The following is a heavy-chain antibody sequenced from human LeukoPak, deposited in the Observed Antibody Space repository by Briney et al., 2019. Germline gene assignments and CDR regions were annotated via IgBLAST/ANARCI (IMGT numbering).Heavy chain of an antibody. CDR1: GFTFDDYA. Sequence: GSLRLSCTASGFTFDDYAMHWVRQAPGKGLEWVSLISGDGGSTYYADSVKGRFTISRDNSKNSLYLQMNSLRTEDTALYYCAKEENYYDSSGEPYFQHWGQGTLVTVSS. CDR2: ISGDGGST. V-gene: IGHV3-43*02. J-gene: IGHJ1*01. CDR3: AKEENYYDSSGEPYFQH. D-gene: IGHD3-22*01.